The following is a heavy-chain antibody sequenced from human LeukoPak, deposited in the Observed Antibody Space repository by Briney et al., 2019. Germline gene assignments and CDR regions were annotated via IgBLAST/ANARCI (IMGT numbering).Heavy chain of an antibody. D-gene: IGHD3-22*01. CDR2: IYYSGST. CDR1: GGSISSSSYY. Sequence: SETLSLTCTVSGGSISSSSYYWGWIRQPPGKGLEWIGSIYYSGSTYYNPSLKSRVTIPVDTSKNQFSLKLSSVTAADTAVYYCARVSGITMIVVVQSDGFDIWGQGTMVSVSS. CDR3: ARVSGITMIVVVQSDGFDI. V-gene: IGHV4-39*07. J-gene: IGHJ3*02.